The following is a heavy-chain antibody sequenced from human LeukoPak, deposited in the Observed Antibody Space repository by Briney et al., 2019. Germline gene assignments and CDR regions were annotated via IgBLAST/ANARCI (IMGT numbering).Heavy chain of an antibody. J-gene: IGHJ4*02. Sequence: GASVKVSCKASGYTFTGYYMHWVRRAPGQGLEWMGWINPNSGGTNYAQKFQGRVTMTRDTSISTAYMELSRLRSDDTAVYYCARVAYYYDSSGYLDYWGQGTLVTVSS. CDR2: INPNSGGT. CDR3: ARVAYYYDSSGYLDY. CDR1: GYTFTGYY. V-gene: IGHV1-2*02. D-gene: IGHD3-22*01.